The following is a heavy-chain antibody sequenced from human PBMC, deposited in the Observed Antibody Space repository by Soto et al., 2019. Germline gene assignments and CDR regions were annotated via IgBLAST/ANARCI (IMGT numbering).Heavy chain of an antibody. V-gene: IGHV1-3*01. CDR2: INAGNGNT. J-gene: IGHJ4*02. CDR1: GYTFTSYA. CDR3: ARGQVSTTLHFDY. Sequence: XSVKVCCRASGYTFTSYAMHLVRQAPGQRLECMGWINAGNGNTKYSQKFQGRVTITRDTSASTAYMELSSLRSEDTAVYYCARGQVSTTLHFDYWGQGTLVTVSS.